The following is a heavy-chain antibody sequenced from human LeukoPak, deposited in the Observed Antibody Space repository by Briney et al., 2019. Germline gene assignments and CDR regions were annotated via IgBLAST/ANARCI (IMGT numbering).Heavy chain of an antibody. Sequence: AGGSLRLSCAASGFTFSSYWMSWVRQAPGKGLEWVANIKQGGSEKYYVDSVKGRFTISRDNAKNSLYLQMNSLRAEDTAVYYCARESPSNYDFWSGYYSAFDIWGQGTMVTVSS. J-gene: IGHJ3*02. CDR3: ARESPSNYDFWSGYYSAFDI. D-gene: IGHD3-3*01. V-gene: IGHV3-7*03. CDR2: IKQGGSEK. CDR1: GFTFSSYW.